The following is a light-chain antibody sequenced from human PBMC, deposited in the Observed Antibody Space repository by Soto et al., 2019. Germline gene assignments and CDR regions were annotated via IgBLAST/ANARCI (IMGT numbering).Light chain of an antibody. J-gene: IGKJ1*01. V-gene: IGKV3-11*01. Sequence: EIVLTQSPATLSLSPGERATLSCRASQSVSSYLAWYQQKPGQAPRLLIYDAFNRATGIPARFSGSGSGTDFSLTISSLEPEDFGVYYCHQRSNWPRTFGQGTKLEIK. CDR3: HQRSNWPRT. CDR1: QSVSSY. CDR2: DAF.